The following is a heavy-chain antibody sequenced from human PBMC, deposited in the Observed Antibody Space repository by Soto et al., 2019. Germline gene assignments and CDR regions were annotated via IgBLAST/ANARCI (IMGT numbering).Heavy chain of an antibody. D-gene: IGHD3-3*01. CDR2: TSPSAASS. Sequence: ASVKVSCKTSGYNFITYYIHWVRQAPGQGLEWVGVTSPSAASSTYAQKFHGRVTLTYDTSTTTVYMELSSLRSDDTAIYYCSRSLDFRDAFDIWGQGTMFTVS. CDR3: SRSLDFRDAFDI. J-gene: IGHJ3*02. V-gene: IGHV1-46*01. CDR1: GYNFITYY.